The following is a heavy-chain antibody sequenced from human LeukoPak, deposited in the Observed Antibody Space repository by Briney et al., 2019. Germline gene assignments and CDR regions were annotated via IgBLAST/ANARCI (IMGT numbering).Heavy chain of an antibody. Sequence: TSETLSLTCTVSGGSISSGGYYWGWIRQPPGKGLEWIGSINYSGSTYYDPSLKSRVTISVDTSKSQFSRKLSSVTAADTAVYYWARLQGGASGYFDYWGQGTLVTVSS. V-gene: IGHV4-39*07. CDR1: GGSISSGGYY. CDR3: ARLQGGASGYFDY. J-gene: IGHJ4*02. CDR2: INYSGST. D-gene: IGHD3-10*01.